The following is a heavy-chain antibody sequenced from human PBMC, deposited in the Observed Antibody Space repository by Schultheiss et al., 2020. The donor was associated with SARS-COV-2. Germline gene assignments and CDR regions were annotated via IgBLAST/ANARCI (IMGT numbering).Heavy chain of an antibody. D-gene: IGHD3-22*01. J-gene: IGHJ6*03. CDR1: GGSVSSGSYY. CDR3: ARDSHNYYDSSGYPNYYMDV. CDR2: IYYSGST. V-gene: IGHV4-61*01. Sequence: SETLSLTCTVSGGSVSSGSYYWSWIRQPPGKGLEWIGYIYYSGSTNYNPSLKSRVTISVDTSKNQFSLKLSSVTAADTAVYYCARDSHNYYDSSGYPNYYMDVWGKGTTVTVSS.